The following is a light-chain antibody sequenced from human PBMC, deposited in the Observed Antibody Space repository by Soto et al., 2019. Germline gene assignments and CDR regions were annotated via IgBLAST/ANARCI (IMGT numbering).Light chain of an antibody. CDR3: QQYNNWPRT. V-gene: IGKV1-5*01. Sequence: DIQMTQSPSTLSASVGDRVTITCRASQPISTWLAWYQEKPGKAPKLLIYDASSLEGGVPSRFSGSGSGTEFTLTISSLQSEDFAVYYCQQYNNWPRTFGQGTKVDIK. J-gene: IGKJ1*01. CDR2: DAS. CDR1: QPISTW.